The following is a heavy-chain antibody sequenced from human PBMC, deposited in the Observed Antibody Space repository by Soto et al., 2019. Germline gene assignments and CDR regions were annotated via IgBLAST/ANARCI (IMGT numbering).Heavy chain of an antibody. D-gene: IGHD2-2*01. V-gene: IGHV1-46*01. J-gene: IGHJ6*02. CDR1: GYSVTSYY. CDR3: ARAGIAYCSSTTCYLYYYVMEG. CDR2: INPNRGST. Sequence: ASVKVSCKASGYSVTSYYMHWVRQAPGPGLEWMGIINPNRGSTTYAQKFHGRITMTRDTSTSTVYMELSSLTSGDTAVYYCARAGIAYCSSTTCYLYYYVMEGWGQGTRVTVAS.